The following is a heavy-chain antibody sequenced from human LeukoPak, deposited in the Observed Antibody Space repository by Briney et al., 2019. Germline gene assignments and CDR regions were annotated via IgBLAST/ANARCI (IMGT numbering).Heavy chain of an antibody. CDR3: ARERGRGRDSPWFDY. CDR1: VFIVSGDF. V-gene: IGHV3-53*01. CDR2: IYSDGST. J-gene: IGHJ4*02. D-gene: IGHD1-26*01. Sequence: GGCLRLSCAASVFIVSGDFMRWVRQALWKGLEWVSVIYSDGSTYYADSVKGRFTISRDNSKDTLDLQMTGLRAEDTAVYYCARERGRGRDSPWFDYWGQGTLVTVSS.